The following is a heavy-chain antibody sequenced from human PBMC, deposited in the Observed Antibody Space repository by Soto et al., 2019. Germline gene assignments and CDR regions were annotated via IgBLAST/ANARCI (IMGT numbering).Heavy chain of an antibody. J-gene: IGHJ4*02. V-gene: IGHV3-64*04. CDR2: ISSNGATT. Sequence: PGGSLXLSGSASGFTFSSYAMHWVRQGPGKGLVYVSGISSNGATTYYADSVKGRFTISRDNAKNTLYLQMNSLRAEDTAVYYCVRMLDRDFWGQGTLVTVSS. CDR3: VRMLDRDF. D-gene: IGHD1-1*01. CDR1: GFTFSSYA.